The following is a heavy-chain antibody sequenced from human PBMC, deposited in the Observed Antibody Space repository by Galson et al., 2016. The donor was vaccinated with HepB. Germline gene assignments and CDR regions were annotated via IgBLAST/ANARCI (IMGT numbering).Heavy chain of an antibody. CDR3: AKQLPYGGNSRSPDY. Sequence: SLRLSCAASGFTFTNYWMHWVRQAPGKGLVWVSRINSDGSTTTYADSVKGRFTISRDNSKNTLYLQMNSLRAEDTAVYYCAKQLPYGGNSRSPDYWGQGTLVTVSS. CDR1: GFTFTNYW. CDR2: INSDGSTT. V-gene: IGHV3-74*01. J-gene: IGHJ4*02. D-gene: IGHD4-23*01.